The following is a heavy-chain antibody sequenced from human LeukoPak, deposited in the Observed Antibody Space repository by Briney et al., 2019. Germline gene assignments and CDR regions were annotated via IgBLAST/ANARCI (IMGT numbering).Heavy chain of an antibody. CDR3: AKPKTTSSGWYYFDS. V-gene: IGHV3-9*01. D-gene: IGHD6-19*01. CDR1: GFTFNDYA. Sequence: PGRSLRLSCAASGFTFNDYAMHWVRQAPGKGLEWVSGISWDSGSVGYADSVKGRFTISRDNAKNSLYLQMNSLRAEDTAFYYCAKPKTTSSGWYYFDSWGQGTLVTVSS. CDR2: ISWDSGSV. J-gene: IGHJ4*02.